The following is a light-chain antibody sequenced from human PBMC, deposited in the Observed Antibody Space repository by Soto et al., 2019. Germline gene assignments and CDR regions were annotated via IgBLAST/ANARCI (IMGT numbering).Light chain of an antibody. J-gene: IGKJ4*01. CDR3: QQYNLYPLT. CDR2: DVS. V-gene: IGKV1-5*01. Sequence: DIQMTQSPSTLSASVGDRVTITCRTSQSINGWLAWYQQKPGKAPKFLIYDVSNLESGVPSRFSVSGSGTEFTLIISSLQPDDYATYYCQQYNLYPLTFGVGTKVDIK. CDR1: QSINGW.